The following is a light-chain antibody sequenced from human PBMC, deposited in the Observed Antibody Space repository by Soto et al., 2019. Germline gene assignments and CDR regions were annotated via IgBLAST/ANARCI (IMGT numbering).Light chain of an antibody. CDR1: SSDVGGYNY. CDR3: SSYTSSTNLLV. CDR2: EVS. V-gene: IGLV2-14*03. J-gene: IGLJ3*02. Sequence: QSALTQPASVSGSPGQSMTISCTGTSSDVGGYNYVSWYQQHPGKAPKLMIYEVSDRPSGVSNRFSGTKSGNTASLTISGLQAEDEGDYYCSSYTSSTNLLVFGGGTQLTVL.